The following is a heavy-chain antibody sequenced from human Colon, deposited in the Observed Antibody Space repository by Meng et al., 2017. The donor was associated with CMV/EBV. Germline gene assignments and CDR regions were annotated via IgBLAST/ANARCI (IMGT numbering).Heavy chain of an antibody. D-gene: IGHD3-3*01. CDR3: AKGPAYSGFWGGYDN. Sequence: GESLKISCAVSGFSFKDYAMVWVRQAPGKGLEWVSGITGSASYTYYADAVKGRFTVSRDNSNNTLHLQMHSLRAEDTAVYYCAKGPAYSGFWGGYDNWGQGTLVTSPQ. CDR2: ITGSASYT. J-gene: IGHJ4*02. CDR1: GFSFKDYA. V-gene: IGHV3-23*01.